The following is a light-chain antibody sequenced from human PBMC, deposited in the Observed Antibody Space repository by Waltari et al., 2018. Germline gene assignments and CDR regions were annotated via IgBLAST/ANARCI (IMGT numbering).Light chain of an antibody. V-gene: IGLV2-11*01. CDR1: SIDICGYNY. J-gene: IGLJ3*02. CDR3: CSYAGSYTWV. CDR2: DFR. Sequence: QSALTQPRSVSGSPGQSVTISCTGASIDICGYNYVSWYQQHPGTAPKLMIYDFRTRPSGVSDRFSGSKSGNTASLTISGFQAEDETDYYCCSYAGSYTWVF.